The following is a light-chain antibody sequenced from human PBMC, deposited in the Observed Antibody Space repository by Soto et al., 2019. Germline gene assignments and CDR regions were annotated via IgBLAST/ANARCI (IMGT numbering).Light chain of an antibody. CDR1: SSDVGGYNY. V-gene: IGLV2-8*01. CDR3: SSYAGSNTFV. J-gene: IGLJ1*01. CDR2: EVS. Sequence: QSVLTQPPSASGSPGQSVTISCTGSSSDVGGYNYVSWYQQHPGKAPKVIINEVSKRPSGVPDRFSGSKSGNTAPLTVSGLQADDEADYYCSSYAGSNTFVFGSGTKVTVL.